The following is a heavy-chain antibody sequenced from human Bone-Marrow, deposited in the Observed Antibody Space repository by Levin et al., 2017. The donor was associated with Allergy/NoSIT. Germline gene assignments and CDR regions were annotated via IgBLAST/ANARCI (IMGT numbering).Heavy chain of an antibody. V-gene: IGHV4-59*01. CDR3: ARVGGNSDFWTDYSYNYYMDV. D-gene: IGHD3-3*01. Sequence: LSQTLSLPCTVSGGSIPNFYWTWLRQSPGKGLEWIGYFYYSGSAIYNPSLKSRVTISEDTSKNQFSLRVTSVTAADTAVYYCARVGGNSDFWTDYSYNYYMDVWGKGTTVTVSS. J-gene: IGHJ6*03. CDR1: GGSIPNFY. CDR2: FYYSGSA.